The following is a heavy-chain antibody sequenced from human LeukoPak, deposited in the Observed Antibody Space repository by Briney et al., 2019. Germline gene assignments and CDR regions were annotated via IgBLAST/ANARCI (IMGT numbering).Heavy chain of an antibody. CDR1: GFTVSSNY. Sequence: PGGSLRLSCVASGFTVSSNYMSWVRQAPGKGLEWVSVIYSAGNTYYADSVKGRFTISRHNSKNTLYLQMNSLRVEDTAVYCCSRAGTPGYISGLIDYWGQGSLVTASS. D-gene: IGHD6-19*01. CDR2: IYSAGNT. CDR3: SRAGTPGYISGLIDY. V-gene: IGHV3-53*04. J-gene: IGHJ4*02.